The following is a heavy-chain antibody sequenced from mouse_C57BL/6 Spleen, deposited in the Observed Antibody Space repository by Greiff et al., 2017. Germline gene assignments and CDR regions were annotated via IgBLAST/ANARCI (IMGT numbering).Heavy chain of an antibody. CDR1: GYAFSSYW. CDR3: ARVGRPYWYFDV. V-gene: IGHV1-80*01. CDR2: IYPGDGDT. Sequence: VQLQQSGAELVKPGASVKISCKASGYAFSSYWMNWVKQRPGKGLEWIGQIYPGDGDTNYNGKFKGKATLTADKSSSTAYMQLSSLTSEDSAVYVWARVGRPYWYFDVWGTGTTVTVSS. D-gene: IGHD1-2*01. J-gene: IGHJ1*03.